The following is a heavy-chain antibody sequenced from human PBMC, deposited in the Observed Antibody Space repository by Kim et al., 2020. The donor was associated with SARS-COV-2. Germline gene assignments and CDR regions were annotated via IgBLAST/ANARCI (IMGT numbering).Heavy chain of an antibody. CDR3: ARDGYSSGSDAFDI. V-gene: IGHV4-59*01. Sequence: SETLSLTCTVSGGSISSYYWSWIRQPPGKGLEWIGYIYYSGSTNYNPSLKSRVTISVDTSKNQSSLKLSSVTAADTAVYYCARDGYSSGSDAFDIWGQGTMVTVSS. CDR1: GGSISSYY. D-gene: IGHD6-19*01. CDR2: IYYSGST. J-gene: IGHJ3*02.